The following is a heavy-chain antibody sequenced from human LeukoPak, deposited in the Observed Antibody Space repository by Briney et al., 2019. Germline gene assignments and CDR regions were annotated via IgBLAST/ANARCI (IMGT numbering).Heavy chain of an antibody. Sequence: PGGSLRLSCAASGFTFSSYEMNWVRQAPGKGLEWVSYISSSGSTIYYADSVKGRFTISRDNAKNSLYLQMNSQRAEDTAVYYCAREPYWNDYDYVWGSGVGAFDIWGQGTMVTVSS. CDR3: AREPYWNDYDYVWGSGVGAFDI. V-gene: IGHV3-48*03. D-gene: IGHD3-16*01. J-gene: IGHJ3*02. CDR1: GFTFSSYE. CDR2: ISSSGSTI.